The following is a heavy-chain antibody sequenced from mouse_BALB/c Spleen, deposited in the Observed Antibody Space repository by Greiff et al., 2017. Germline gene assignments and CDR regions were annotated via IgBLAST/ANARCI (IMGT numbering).Heavy chain of an antibody. CDR3: ARVPSMIFYAMDY. CDR1: GFSLTSYG. CDR2: IWAGGST. Sequence: VKLMESGPGLVAPSQSLSITCTVSGFSLTSYGVHWVRQPPGKGLEWLGVIWAGGSTNYNSALMSRLSISKDNSKSQVFLKMNSLQTDDTAMYYCARVPSMIFYAMDYWGQGTSVTVSS. J-gene: IGHJ4*01. D-gene: IGHD2-3*01. V-gene: IGHV2-9*02.